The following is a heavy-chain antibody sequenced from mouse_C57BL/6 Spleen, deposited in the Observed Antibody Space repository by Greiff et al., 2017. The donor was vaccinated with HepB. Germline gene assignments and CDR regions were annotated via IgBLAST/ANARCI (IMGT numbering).Heavy chain of an antibody. D-gene: IGHD2-5*01. Sequence: VQLQQPGAELVRPGSSVKLSCKASGYTFTSYWMDWVKQRPGQGLEWIGNIYPSDSETHYNQKFKDKATLTVDKSSSTAYMQLSSLTSEDSAVYYCARRYSNDAMDYWGQGTSVTVSS. CDR3: ARRYSNDAMDY. J-gene: IGHJ4*01. CDR2: IYPSDSET. CDR1: GYTFTSYW. V-gene: IGHV1-61*01.